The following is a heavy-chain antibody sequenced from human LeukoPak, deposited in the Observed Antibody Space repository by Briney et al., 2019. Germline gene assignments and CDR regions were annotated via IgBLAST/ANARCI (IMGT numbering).Heavy chain of an antibody. D-gene: IGHD6-6*01. CDR1: GGSFSGYY. V-gene: IGHV4-34*01. Sequence: PSETLSLTCAVYGGSFSGYYWSWIRQPPGKGLEWIGEINHSGSTNYNPPLKSRVTISVDTSKNQFSLKLSSVTAADTAVYYCARAIAARPYYYYGMDVWGQGTTVTVSS. CDR2: INHSGST. J-gene: IGHJ6*02. CDR3: ARAIAARPYYYYGMDV.